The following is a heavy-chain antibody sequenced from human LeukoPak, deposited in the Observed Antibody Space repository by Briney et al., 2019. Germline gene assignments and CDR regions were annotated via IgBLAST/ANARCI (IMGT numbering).Heavy chain of an antibody. CDR2: ISSGSRYI. CDR1: GFTFSSYN. Sequence: GGSLRLSCEASGFTFSSYNMNWVRQAPGKGLEWVSSISSGSRYIYYADSVKGRFTISRDNAKNSLYLQMNSLRAEDTALHYCARGGSYEEAFDYWGQGTLVTVSS. D-gene: IGHD5-12*01. J-gene: IGHJ4*02. V-gene: IGHV3-21*01. CDR3: ARGGSYEEAFDY.